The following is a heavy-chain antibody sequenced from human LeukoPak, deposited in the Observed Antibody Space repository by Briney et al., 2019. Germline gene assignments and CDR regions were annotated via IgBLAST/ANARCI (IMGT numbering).Heavy chain of an antibody. V-gene: IGHV4-59*01. D-gene: IGHD3-22*01. CDR1: GASSGASS. CDR3: ARESAYYSDSSAYFVLDS. J-gene: IGHJ4*02. Sequence: LETLSLTCTVSGASSGASSCTWIRQPPGKGLEWIGYISDSGGTYFNPSLKSRVTMSADTSRSQFSLRLASVTAADTAVYFCARESAYYSDSSAYFVLDSWGRGTPVTVSS. CDR2: ISDSGGT.